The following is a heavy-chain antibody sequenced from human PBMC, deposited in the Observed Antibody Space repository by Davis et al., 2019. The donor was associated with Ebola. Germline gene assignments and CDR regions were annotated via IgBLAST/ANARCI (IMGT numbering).Heavy chain of an antibody. Sequence: PGGSLRLSCAASGFTFSDYYMSWIRQAPGKGLEWVSYISSSSSYTNYADSVKGRFTISRDNAKNSLYLQMNSLRAEDTAVYYCASFEPVYSSSWYVGSGMDVWGQGTTVTVSS. CDR1: GFTFSDYY. CDR2: ISSSSSYT. J-gene: IGHJ6*02. D-gene: IGHD6-13*01. CDR3: ASFEPVYSSSWYVGSGMDV. V-gene: IGHV3-11*06.